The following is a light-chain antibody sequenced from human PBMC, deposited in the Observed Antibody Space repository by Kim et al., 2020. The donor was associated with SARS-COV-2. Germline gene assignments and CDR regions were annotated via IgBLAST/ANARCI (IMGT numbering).Light chain of an antibody. CDR2: AAS. CDR3: QQSYSALLV. Sequence: DIQMTQSPSSLSASVGDRVTITCRASQSISSYLNWYQQKPGEAPRLLIYAASTLQIGVPSRFSGSGSGTDFTLTISSLQPEDFATYFCQQSYSALLVFGPGTKVDIK. V-gene: IGKV1-39*01. J-gene: IGKJ3*01. CDR1: QSISSY.